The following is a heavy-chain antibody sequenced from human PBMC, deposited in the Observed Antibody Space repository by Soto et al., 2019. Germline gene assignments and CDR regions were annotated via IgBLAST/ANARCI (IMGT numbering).Heavy chain of an antibody. CDR2: IIPIFGTA. CDR1: GGTFSSYA. D-gene: IGHD3-10*01. CDR3: ARDSIVQSRGGSGSYYKGFLPDI. Sequence: ASVKVSCKASGGTFSSYAISWVRQAPGQGLEWMGGIIPIFGTANYAQKFQGRVTITADESTSTAYMELSSLRSEDTAVYYCARDSIVQSRGGSGSYYKGFLPDIWGQGTMVTVSS. J-gene: IGHJ3*02. V-gene: IGHV1-69*13.